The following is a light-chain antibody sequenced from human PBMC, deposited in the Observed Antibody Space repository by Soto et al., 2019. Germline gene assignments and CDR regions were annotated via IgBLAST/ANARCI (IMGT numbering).Light chain of an antibody. J-gene: IGKJ4*02. Sequence: EIVMTQSPVTLSLSPGDRATLSCRASQSLSNTYISWYQQKPGQAPRLLIYGASTMATGIPARFSGSGSGTDFTLTISSLQPEDFALYYCHHDFDLPRTFGRGTKVEIK. CDR2: GAS. CDR1: QSLSNTY. CDR3: HHDFDLPRT. V-gene: IGKV3D-7*01.